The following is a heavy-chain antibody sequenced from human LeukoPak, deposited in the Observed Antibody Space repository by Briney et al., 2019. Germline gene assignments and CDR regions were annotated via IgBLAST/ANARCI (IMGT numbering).Heavy chain of an antibody. CDR3: ARDRIKGQGTAENWFDP. V-gene: IGHV4-31*03. CDR1: GGSISSGGYY. J-gene: IGHJ5*02. D-gene: IGHD1-14*01. Sequence: SETLSLTCTVSGGSISSGGYYWSWIRQHPGKGLEWIGYIYYSGSTYYNPSLKSRVTISVDTSKNQFSLKLSSVTAADTAVYYCARDRIKGQGTAENWFDPWGQGTLVTVSS. CDR2: IYYSGST.